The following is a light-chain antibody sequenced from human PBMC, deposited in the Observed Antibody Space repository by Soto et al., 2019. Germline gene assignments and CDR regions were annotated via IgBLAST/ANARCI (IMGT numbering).Light chain of an antibody. CDR3: SSYTSRKTRL. CDR1: SSDVGGYNF. V-gene: IGLV2-14*01. J-gene: IGLJ1*01. CDR2: EVS. Sequence: QSALTQPASVSGSPGQSITISCTGTSSDVGGYNFVSWYQQHPGKAPKLLIYEVSNRPSGVSTRFSGSKSANTASLTISGLQAEDEADYYCSSYTSRKTRLFGTGTKVTVL.